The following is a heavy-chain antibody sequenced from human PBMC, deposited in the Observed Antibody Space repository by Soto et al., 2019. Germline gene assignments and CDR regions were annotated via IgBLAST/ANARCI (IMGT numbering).Heavy chain of an antibody. D-gene: IGHD1-7*01. CDR2: IIPIFGTA. V-gene: IGHV1-69*13. Sequence: ASVKVSCKASGCTFSSYAISWVRQAPGQGLEWMGGIIPIFGTANYAQKFQGRVTITADESTSTAYMELSSLRSEDTAVYYCASSATQPLELNWFDPWGQGTLGTVSS. J-gene: IGHJ5*02. CDR1: GCTFSSYA. CDR3: ASSATQPLELNWFDP.